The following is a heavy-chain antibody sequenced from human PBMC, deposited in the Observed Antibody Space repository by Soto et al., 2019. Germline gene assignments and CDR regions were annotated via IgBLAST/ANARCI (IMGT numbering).Heavy chain of an antibody. Sequence: SETLSLTCAVYGGSFSGYYWSWIRQPPGKGLEWIGEINHSGSTNYNPSLKSRVTISVDTSKNQFSLKLSFVTAADTAVYYCARAYSSSSKVDYYYGMDVWGQGTTVTVSS. V-gene: IGHV4-34*01. J-gene: IGHJ6*02. CDR3: ARAYSSSSKVDYYYGMDV. CDR2: INHSGST. CDR1: GGSFSGYY. D-gene: IGHD6-6*01.